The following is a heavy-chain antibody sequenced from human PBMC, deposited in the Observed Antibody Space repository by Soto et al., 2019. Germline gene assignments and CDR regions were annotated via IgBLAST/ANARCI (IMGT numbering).Heavy chain of an antibody. CDR2: IYPGDSDT. Sequence: PGESLKISCKGSGYSFTSYWIGWVRLMPGKGLEWMGIIYPGDSDTRYSPSFQGQVTISADKSISTAYLQWSSLKASDTAMYYCAKTSVVVAATSADYYYYGMDVWGQGTTVTVSS. CDR3: AKTSVVVAATSADYYYYGMDV. J-gene: IGHJ6*02. CDR1: GYSFTSYW. D-gene: IGHD2-15*01. V-gene: IGHV5-51*01.